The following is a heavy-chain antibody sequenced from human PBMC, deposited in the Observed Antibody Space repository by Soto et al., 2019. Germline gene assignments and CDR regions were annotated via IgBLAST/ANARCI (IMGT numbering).Heavy chain of an antibody. CDR2: INPSGGST. Sequence: ASVKVSCKASGSTFTSYYMLWVRQAPGQGLEWMGIINPSGGSTSYAQKFQGRVTMTRDTSTSTVYMELSSLRSEDTAVYYCARDRGPSSGYYPYWFDPWGQGTLVTVSS. CDR3: ARDRGPSSGYYPYWFDP. D-gene: IGHD3-22*01. J-gene: IGHJ5*02. CDR1: GSTFTSYY. V-gene: IGHV1-46*01.